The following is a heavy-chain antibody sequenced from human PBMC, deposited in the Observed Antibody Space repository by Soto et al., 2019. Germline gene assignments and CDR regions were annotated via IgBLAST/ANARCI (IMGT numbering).Heavy chain of an antibody. J-gene: IGHJ6*02. Sequence: QVQLQQSGPGLVKPSQTLSLTCAISGDSVSSDSAAWIWIRQSPSRGLEWLGRTYYRSKWSNDYALSVKSRITINPDTSQNHFSLQLYSVTPEDTAVYYCAGVPWFRGMDVWGQGTPVTVSS. CDR2: TYYRSKWSN. CDR3: AGVPWFRGMDV. D-gene: IGHD3-10*01. V-gene: IGHV6-1*01. CDR1: GDSVSSDSAA.